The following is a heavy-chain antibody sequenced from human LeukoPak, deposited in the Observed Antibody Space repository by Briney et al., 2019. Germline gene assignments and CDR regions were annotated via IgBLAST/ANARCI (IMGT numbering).Heavy chain of an antibody. CDR1: GGSISSGSYY. J-gene: IGHJ3*02. Sequence: PSETLSLTCTVSGGSISSGSYYWRWIRQPAGKGLEWIGRIYTSGSTNYNPSLKSRVTISVDTSKNQFSLKLSSVTAADTAVYYCARGIDCSSTSCHGYAFDIWGQGTMVTVSS. CDR2: IYTSGST. V-gene: IGHV4-61*02. CDR3: ARGIDCSSTSCHGYAFDI. D-gene: IGHD2-2*01.